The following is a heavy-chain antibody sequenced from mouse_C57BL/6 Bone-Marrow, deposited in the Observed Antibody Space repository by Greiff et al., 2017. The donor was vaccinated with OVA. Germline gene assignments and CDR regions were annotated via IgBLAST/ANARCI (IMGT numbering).Heavy chain of an antibody. Sequence: VQLQQSGAELAKPGASVKLSCKASGYTFTSYWMHWVKQRPGQGLAWIGYINPSSGYTKYNPKFKDKATLPADQSSRTAYLQLSSLTYEDSAVYYCARDSSGYRCADWGEGTLVTVSA. CDR1: GYTFTSYW. CDR2: INPSSGYT. J-gene: IGHJ3*01. CDR3: ARDSSGYRCAD. V-gene: IGHV1-7*01. D-gene: IGHD3-2*02.